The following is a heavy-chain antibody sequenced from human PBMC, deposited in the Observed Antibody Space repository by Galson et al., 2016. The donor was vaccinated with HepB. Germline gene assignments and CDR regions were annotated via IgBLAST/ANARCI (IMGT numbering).Heavy chain of an antibody. V-gene: IGHV3-48*02. CDR3: LWEPFDY. J-gene: IGHJ4*02. CDR1: GFTFNNYN. D-gene: IGHD1-26*01. CDR2: ITTTSRAG. Sequence: SLRLSCAASGFTFNNYNMNWVHQAPGKGLEWVAYITTTSRAGFCADSVQGRFTISRDNAKNSMYLQMNSLSDEGKALWYCLWEPFDYWGQGALVPVS.